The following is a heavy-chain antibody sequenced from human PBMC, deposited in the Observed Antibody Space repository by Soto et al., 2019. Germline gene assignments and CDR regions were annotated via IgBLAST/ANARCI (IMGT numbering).Heavy chain of an antibody. CDR3: ARACSGGSCYSHWYFDL. D-gene: IGHD2-15*01. J-gene: IGHJ2*01. CDR2: INPSGGST. V-gene: IGHV1-46*03. CDR1: GYTFTSYY. Sequence: ASVKVSCKASGYTFTSYYMHWVRQAPGQGLEWMGIINPSGGSTSYAQKFQGRVTMTRDTSTSTVYMELSSLRSEDTAVYYCARACSGGSCYSHWYFDLWGRGTLVTVS.